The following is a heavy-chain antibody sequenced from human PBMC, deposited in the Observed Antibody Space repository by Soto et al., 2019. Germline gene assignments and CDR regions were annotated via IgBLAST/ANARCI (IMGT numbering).Heavy chain of an antibody. V-gene: IGHV4-34*01. J-gene: IGHJ3*02. CDR2: INHSGST. D-gene: IGHD3-3*01. CDR1: GGSFSGYY. Sequence: QVQLQQWGAGLLKPSETLSLTCAVYGGSFSGYYWSWIRQPPGKGLEWIGEINHSGSTNYNPSLKSRVTISVDTSKNQLSLKLSSVTAADTAVYYCARGYYEAFDIWGQGTMVTVSS. CDR3: ARGYYEAFDI.